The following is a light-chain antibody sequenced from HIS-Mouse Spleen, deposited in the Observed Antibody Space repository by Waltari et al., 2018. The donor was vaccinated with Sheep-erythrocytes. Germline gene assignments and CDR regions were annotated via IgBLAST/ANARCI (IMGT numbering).Light chain of an antibody. V-gene: IGLV3-1*01. Sequence: SYELTQPPSVSVSPGQTASIPCSGDKLGDKSAGWYQQKPGQSPVLVIYQDSKRPSGIPERFSGSNSGNTATLTISGTQAMDEADYYCQAWDSSTAVFGGGTKLTVL. J-gene: IGLJ2*01. CDR1: KLGDKS. CDR3: QAWDSSTAV. CDR2: QDS.